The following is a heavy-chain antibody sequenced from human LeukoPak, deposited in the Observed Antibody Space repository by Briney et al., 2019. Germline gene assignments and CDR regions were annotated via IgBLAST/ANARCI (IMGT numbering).Heavy chain of an antibody. CDR3: AREWNYYDSSGHRDAFDI. V-gene: IGHV4-30-4*01. Sequence: SETLSLTCTVSGGSISSGDYYWSWIRQPPGKGLEWIEYIYYSGSTYYNPSLKSRVTISVDTSKNQFSLKLSSVTAADTAVYYCAREWNYYDSSGHRDAFDIWGQGTMVTVSS. CDR2: IYYSGST. CDR1: GGSISSGDYY. D-gene: IGHD3-22*01. J-gene: IGHJ3*02.